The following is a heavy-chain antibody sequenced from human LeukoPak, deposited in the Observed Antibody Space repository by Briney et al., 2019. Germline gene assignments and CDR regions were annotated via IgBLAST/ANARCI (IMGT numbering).Heavy chain of an antibody. CDR1: GDSMSSRNYY. CDR2: FYYTGSA. Sequence: SETLSLTCTVSGDSMSSRNYYWAWIRQPPGEGLEWIGSFYYTGSAYYNPSLKSRVTISIDMSKNQFSLKLSAVTAADTAVYYCASPEGFTSKLDYWGQGTLVTVSS. V-gene: IGHV4-39*01. CDR3: ASPEGFTSKLDY. J-gene: IGHJ4*02. D-gene: IGHD2-15*01.